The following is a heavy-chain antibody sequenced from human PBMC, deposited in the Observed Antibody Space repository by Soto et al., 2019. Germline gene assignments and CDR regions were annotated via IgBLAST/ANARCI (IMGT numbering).Heavy chain of an antibody. CDR2: IYFSGTT. CDR1: GDSISSGGYY. J-gene: IGHJ4*02. CDR3: ARVDASFHFYF. Sequence: TLSLTCIVSGDSISSGGYYWSRVRQHPGKGLEWVGYIYFSGTTFYNPSLKSRVNISLDTSKNQFSLNLSSVAAADTAVYFCARVDASFHFYFWGQGALVSVSS. D-gene: IGHD2-2*01. V-gene: IGHV4-31*03.